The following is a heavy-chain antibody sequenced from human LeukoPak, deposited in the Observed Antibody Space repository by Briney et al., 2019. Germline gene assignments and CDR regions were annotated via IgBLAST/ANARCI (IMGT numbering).Heavy chain of an antibody. J-gene: IGHJ5*02. V-gene: IGHV1-69*05. CDR1: GGTFSSYA. Sequence: SVKVSCKASGGTFSSYAISWVRQAPGQGREWMGRIIPIFGTANYAQKFQGRVTITTDESTSTAYMELSSLRSEDTAVYYCASGRLGRFLEWPYNWFDPWGQGTLVTVSS. CDR2: IIPIFGTA. D-gene: IGHD3-3*01. CDR3: ASGRLGRFLEWPYNWFDP.